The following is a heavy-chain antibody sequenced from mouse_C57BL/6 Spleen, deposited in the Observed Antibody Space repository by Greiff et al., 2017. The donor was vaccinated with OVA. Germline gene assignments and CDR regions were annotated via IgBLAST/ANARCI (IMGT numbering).Heavy chain of an antibody. CDR1: GFNIKDDY. J-gene: IGHJ1*03. D-gene: IGHD1-1*01. V-gene: IGHV14-4*01. CDR2: IDPENGDT. CDR3: TLGYYGRRYFDV. Sequence: EVMLVESGAELVRPGASVKLSCTASGFNIKDDYMHWVKQRPEQGLEWIGWIDPENGDTEYASKFQGKATITADTSSNTAYLQLSSLTSEDTAVYYCTLGYYGRRYFDVWGTGTTVTVSS.